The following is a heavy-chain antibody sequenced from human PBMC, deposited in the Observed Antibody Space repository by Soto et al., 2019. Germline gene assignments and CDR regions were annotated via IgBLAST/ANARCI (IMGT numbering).Heavy chain of an antibody. Sequence: EVQLVESGGGLVKPGGSLRLSCAASEFTFSTYTMNWVRQAPGKGLEWVSSITSGSIYIYYADSVKGRFTISRDDATNSLYLQMNSLSAEDTAMYYCAKSGPRRIAPPHPRGSMDVWGQGTTVTVSS. CDR1: EFTFSTYT. D-gene: IGHD3-16*01. J-gene: IGHJ6*02. V-gene: IGHV3-21*01. CDR2: ITSGSIYI. CDR3: AKSGPRRIAPPHPRGSMDV.